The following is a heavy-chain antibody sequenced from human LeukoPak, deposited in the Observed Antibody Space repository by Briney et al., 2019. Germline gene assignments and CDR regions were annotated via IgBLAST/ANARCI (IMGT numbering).Heavy chain of an antibody. D-gene: IGHD6-19*01. V-gene: IGHV5-51*01. Sequence: AESLNISCEGSGYCLTSYWICWGRQMAGKRLEWMGIIYPGDSDTSYNQSCQGQVTTSAGKYMSTAYLQWSSLKASDTAMYYCASVPQWPVLPYCLDCWGQGTLVTVSS. CDR3: ASVPQWPVLPYCLDC. J-gene: IGHJ4*01. CDR2: IYPGDSDT. CDR1: GYCLTSYW.